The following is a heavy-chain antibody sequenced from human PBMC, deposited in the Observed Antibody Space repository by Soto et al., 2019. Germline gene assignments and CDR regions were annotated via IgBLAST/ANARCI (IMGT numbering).Heavy chain of an antibody. CDR2: ISAFNGHT. CDR1: GYTFTNFG. D-gene: IGHD6-13*01. Sequence: QVQLVQSGTEVKKPGASVKVSCKTSGYTFTNFGISWVRQAPGQGLEWMGWISAFNGHTHHAQKFQGRVTLTTGTSTTTAFLELRSLRSDDTAVYYCAREPPRATAGLNYFDPWGQGTLVSVSS. CDR3: AREPPRATAGLNYFDP. V-gene: IGHV1-18*01. J-gene: IGHJ5*02.